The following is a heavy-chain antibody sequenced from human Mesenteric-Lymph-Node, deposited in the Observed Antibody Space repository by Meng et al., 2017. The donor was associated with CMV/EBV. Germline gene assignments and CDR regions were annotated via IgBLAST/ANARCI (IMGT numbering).Heavy chain of an antibody. Sequence: GSLRLSCTVSGDSISSYYWSWIRQPPGKALEWIGYIYFSGSTNYNPALKSRVTISVDTSKNQFSLKLNSVTAADTAVYYCARDRLGDYVRLDYWGQGTLVTVSS. CDR3: ARDRLGDYVRLDY. CDR2: IYFSGST. J-gene: IGHJ4*02. CDR1: GDSISSYY. D-gene: IGHD4-17*01. V-gene: IGHV4-59*01.